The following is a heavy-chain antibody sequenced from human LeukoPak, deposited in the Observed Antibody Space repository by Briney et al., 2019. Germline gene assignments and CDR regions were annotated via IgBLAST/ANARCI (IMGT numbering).Heavy chain of an antibody. J-gene: IGHJ4*02. CDR1: GGSVSSGSYY. CDR3: ARSGSSVGLY. CDR2: ISYTGST. V-gene: IGHV4-61*01. Sequence: PSETLSLTCTVSGGSVSSGSYYWSWTRQPPGKGLELVGYISYTGSTDYNPSLKSRATISVDTSKNQFSLNLNSANAADTAVYYCARSGSSVGLYWGRGIPVTVSS. D-gene: IGHD1-26*01.